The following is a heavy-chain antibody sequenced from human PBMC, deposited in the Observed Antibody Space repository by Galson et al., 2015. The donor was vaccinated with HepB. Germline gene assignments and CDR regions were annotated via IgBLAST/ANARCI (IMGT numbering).Heavy chain of an antibody. J-gene: IGHJ5*01. CDR1: GFAFDSHA. D-gene: IGHD5-18*01. CDR3: AKGYGLFDS. V-gene: IGHV3-23*01. CDR2: ITGKGDST. Sequence: SLRLSCAASGFAFDSHAMSWVRQAPGRGLEWISGITGKGDSTFYADSVKGRFTASKDNSNNMLYLQMNSIRAEDAGLYFCAKGYGLFDSWGQGILVTVSS.